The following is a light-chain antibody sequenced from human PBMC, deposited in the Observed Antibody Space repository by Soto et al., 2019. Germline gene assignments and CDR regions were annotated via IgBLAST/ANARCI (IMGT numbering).Light chain of an antibody. CDR1: QGISSN. CDR3: QQLNSYPIT. J-gene: IGKJ5*01. V-gene: IGKV1-9*01. Sequence: DIQLTQSPSLLSASLGDRVTITCRASQGISSNLAWYQQKPGKAPKLLIYAASTLQSGVPSRFSGSRSGTEFTLTFSSLQPEDFATYYCQQLNSYPITFGQGTRLEIK. CDR2: AAS.